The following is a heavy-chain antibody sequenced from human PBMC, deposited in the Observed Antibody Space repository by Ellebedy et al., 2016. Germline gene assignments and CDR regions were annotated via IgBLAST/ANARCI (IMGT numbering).Heavy chain of an antibody. V-gene: IGHV3-74*01. CDR1: GFSFSSYW. J-gene: IGHJ4*02. Sequence: GGSLRLSXAASGFSFSSYWMHWVRQAPGKGLMWVSRIKGDGNYITYADSVKGRFTISRDNAKNTLYLQINGLRVEDTAFYYCARVPRGSRDFDYWGQGALVTVSS. CDR2: IKGDGNYI. D-gene: IGHD1-26*01. CDR3: ARVPRGSRDFDY.